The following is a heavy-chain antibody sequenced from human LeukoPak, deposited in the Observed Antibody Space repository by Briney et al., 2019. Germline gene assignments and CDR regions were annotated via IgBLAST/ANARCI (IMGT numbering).Heavy chain of an antibody. CDR3: ARGGWYFGSGSYLGY. CDR1: GGSISSSSYY. D-gene: IGHD6-19*01. V-gene: IGHV4-39*07. CDR2: IYYSGST. J-gene: IGHJ4*02. Sequence: PSETLSLTCTVSGGSISSSSYYWGWIRQPPGKGLERIGSIYYSGSTYYNPSLKSRVTISVDTSKNQFSLKLRSVTAADTAVYYCARGGWYFGSGSYLGYWGQGTLVTVSS.